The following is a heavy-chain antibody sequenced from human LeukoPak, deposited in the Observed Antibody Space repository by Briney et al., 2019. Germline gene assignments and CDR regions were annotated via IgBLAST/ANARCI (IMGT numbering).Heavy chain of an antibody. CDR3: ARGEQQHIYDFWSGYPQNFDY. D-gene: IGHD3-3*01. Sequence: PGRSLRLSCAASGFTFSSYGMHWVRQAPGKGLEWVAVISYDGSNKYYADSVKGRFTISRDNSKNTLYLQMNSLRAEDTAVYYCARGEQQHIYDFWSGYPQNFDYWGQGTLVTVSS. CDR1: GFTFSSYG. J-gene: IGHJ4*02. V-gene: IGHV3-30*03. CDR2: ISYDGSNK.